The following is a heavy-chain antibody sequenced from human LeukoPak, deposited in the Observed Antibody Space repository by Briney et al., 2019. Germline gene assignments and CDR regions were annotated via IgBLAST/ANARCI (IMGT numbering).Heavy chain of an antibody. Sequence: GGSLRLSCAASGFTFSSYSMNWVRQAPGKGLEWVAVIWYDGSNKYYADSVKGRFTISRDNSKNTLYLQMNSLRAEDTAVYYCARLRGRAPLDYWGQGTLVTVSS. CDR2: IWYDGSNK. CDR1: GFTFSSYS. V-gene: IGHV3-33*08. J-gene: IGHJ4*02. CDR3: ARLRGRAPLDY. D-gene: IGHD5-12*01.